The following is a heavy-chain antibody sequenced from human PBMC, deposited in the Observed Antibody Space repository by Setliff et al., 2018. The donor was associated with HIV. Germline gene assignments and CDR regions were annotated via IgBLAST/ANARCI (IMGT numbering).Heavy chain of an antibody. V-gene: IGHV7-4-1*02. J-gene: IGHJ4*02. CDR2: INTYTGSP. Sequence: ASVKVSCKASGFTFTSYGLSWVRQAPGQGLEWMGWINTYTGSPTYAQDFTGRFLFSLDTSVSTAYLEISSLKAEDIAVYYCARDGYFYDSSGHLAYYFDYWGQGTLVTVSS. CDR3: ARDGYFYDSSGHLAYYFDY. D-gene: IGHD3-22*01. CDR1: GFTFTSYG.